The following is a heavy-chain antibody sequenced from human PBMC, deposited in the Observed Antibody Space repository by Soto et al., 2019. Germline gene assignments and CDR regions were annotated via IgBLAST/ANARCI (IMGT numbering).Heavy chain of an antibody. V-gene: IGHV3-43*01. D-gene: IGHD2-21*01. CDR2: ISWDGGST. J-gene: IGHJ6*02. CDR3: SKDFLVFPGSIFRPWGYYYYYCMDV. CDR1: GFTFDDYT. Sequence: PGGSLRLSCAASGFTFDDYTMHWVRQAPGKGLEWVSLISWDGGSTYYADSVKGRFTISRDNSKNSLYLQMNSLRTEDTALYYCSKDFLVFPGSIFRPWGYYYYYCMDVWGQGTTVTVSS.